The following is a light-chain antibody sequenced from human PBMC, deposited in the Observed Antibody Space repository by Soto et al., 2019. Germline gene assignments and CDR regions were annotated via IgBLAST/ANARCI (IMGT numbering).Light chain of an antibody. Sequence: QSVLTQPASVSGSPGQSITISCTGTSSDLGDYNYVSWYQQHPGKAPKLMIYDVSNRPSGVSNRFSASKSGNTASLTISGLQAEDEADYYCSSYTSSTTSVVFGGGTKRTVL. V-gene: IGLV2-14*01. J-gene: IGLJ2*01. CDR3: SSYTSSTTSVV. CDR1: SSDLGDYNY. CDR2: DVS.